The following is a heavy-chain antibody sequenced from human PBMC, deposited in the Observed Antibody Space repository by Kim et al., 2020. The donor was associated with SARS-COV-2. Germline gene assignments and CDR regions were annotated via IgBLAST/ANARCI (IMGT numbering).Heavy chain of an antibody. CDR1: GGSFSGYY. D-gene: IGHD3-10*01. Sequence: SETLSLTCAVYGGSFSGYYWSWIRQPPGKGLEWIGEINHSGSTNYNPSLKSRVTISVDTSKNQFSLKLSSVTAADTAVYYCARALYGSGSSLPYYYYYYGMDVWGQGTTVTVSS. V-gene: IGHV4-34*01. J-gene: IGHJ6*02. CDR3: ARALYGSGSSLPYYYYYYGMDV. CDR2: INHSGST.